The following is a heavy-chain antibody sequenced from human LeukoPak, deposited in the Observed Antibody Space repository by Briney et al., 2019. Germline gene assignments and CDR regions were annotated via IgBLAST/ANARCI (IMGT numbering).Heavy chain of an antibody. Sequence: GGSLRLSCAASGFTFSNYAMSWVRQAPGKGLEWVSNIRGSGDTTFYAESVKGRFIISRDNSKDTLFLQMNSLRAEDTAVYYCAKAPMTTVTYDYWGQGTLVTVSS. J-gene: IGHJ4*02. CDR2: IRGSGDTT. V-gene: IGHV3-23*01. CDR1: GFTFSNYA. D-gene: IGHD4-17*01. CDR3: AKAPMTTVTYDY.